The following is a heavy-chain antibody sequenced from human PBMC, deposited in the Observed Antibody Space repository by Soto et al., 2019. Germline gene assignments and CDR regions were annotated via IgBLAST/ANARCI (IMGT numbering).Heavy chain of an antibody. Sequence: QVQLVQSGAEVKKPGSSVKVACKASGGTFSNFGMSWVRQAPGQGLEWMGVIIPVFGRANYAMTLQGRVTITADESTSTVYMELRSLRSEGTAVYVCARDTSDGVVAGTGLEYWGQGTLVTVSS. J-gene: IGHJ4*02. V-gene: IGHV1-69*01. CDR1: GGTFSNFG. CDR3: ARDTSDGVVAGTGLEY. D-gene: IGHD6-19*01. CDR2: IIPVFGRA.